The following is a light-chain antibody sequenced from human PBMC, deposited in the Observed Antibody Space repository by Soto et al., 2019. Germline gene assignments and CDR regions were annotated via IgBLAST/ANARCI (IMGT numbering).Light chain of an antibody. J-gene: IGLJ1*01. CDR3: SSYTHINTRACV. V-gene: IGLV2-14*01. CDR1: SGDIGSYNR. Sequence: QSVLTQPASVSGSPGQSITISCTGTSGDIGSYNRVSWYQQHPGKAPKLIIYEVTDRPSGVSNRFSGSKSGNTASLTISGLQAESETEYYCSSYTHINTRACVFGTGTKVTVL. CDR2: EVT.